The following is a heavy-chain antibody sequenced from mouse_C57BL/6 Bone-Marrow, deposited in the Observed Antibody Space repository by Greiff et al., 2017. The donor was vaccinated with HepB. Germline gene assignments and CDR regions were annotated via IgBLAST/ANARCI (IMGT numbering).Heavy chain of an antibody. D-gene: IGHD2-1*01. V-gene: IGHV1-81*01. CDR3: ARHIYYGNHYYAMDC. J-gene: IGHJ4*01. CDR2: LYPRSGNT. Sequence: VQLQQSGAELVRPGASVKLSCKASGYTFTSYGISWVKQRTGQGLEWIGELYPRSGNTSYNEKFKGKATLTADKSSSTAYMELRSLTSEDSAVYFCARHIYYGNHYYAMDCWGQGTSVTVSS. CDR1: GYTFTSYG.